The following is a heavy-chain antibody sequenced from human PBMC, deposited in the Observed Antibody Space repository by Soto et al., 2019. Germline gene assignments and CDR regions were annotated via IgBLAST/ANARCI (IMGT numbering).Heavy chain of an antibody. V-gene: IGHV4-31*03. J-gene: IGHJ5*02. Sequence: QVQLQESGPGLVKPSQTLSLTCTVSGGSITSGGYYWTWIRQHPGKGLEWIGYIYYSGSTYYNPSLRSRFTIPVDTPKNQSSLRLSSGTAADTAVYYWARGGSPWGQGTLVTASS. CDR3: ARGGSP. D-gene: IGHD1-26*01. CDR2: IYYSGST. CDR1: GGSITSGGYY.